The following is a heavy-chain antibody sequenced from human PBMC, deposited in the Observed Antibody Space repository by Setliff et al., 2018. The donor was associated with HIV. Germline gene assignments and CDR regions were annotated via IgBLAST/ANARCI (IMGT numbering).Heavy chain of an antibody. J-gene: IGHJ6*03. D-gene: IGHD1-20*01. Sequence: GGSLRLSCAASGFTFSSYAMSWVRQAPGKGLEWVSAISGSGGSTYYADSVRGRFTISRDNSKNTLYLQMNSLRSEDTAVYFCAKSFNSGPTNWNIDVWGTGTTVTVSS. CDR1: GFTFSSYA. V-gene: IGHV3-23*01. CDR3: AKSFNSGPTNWNIDV. CDR2: ISGSGGST.